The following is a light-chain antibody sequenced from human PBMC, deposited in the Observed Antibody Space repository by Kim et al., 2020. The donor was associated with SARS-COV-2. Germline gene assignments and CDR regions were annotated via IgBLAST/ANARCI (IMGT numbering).Light chain of an antibody. V-gene: IGLV3-19*01. Sequence: SSELTQDPAVSVALGQTVRITCQGDSLRSYYASWYQQKPGQAPVLVIYGKNNRPSGIPDRFSGSSSGNTASLTITGAQAEDEADYYCNSRDSSGNHQVVFGRVSQLTVL. CDR3: NSRDSSGNHQVV. J-gene: IGLJ2*01. CDR2: GKN. CDR1: SLRSYY.